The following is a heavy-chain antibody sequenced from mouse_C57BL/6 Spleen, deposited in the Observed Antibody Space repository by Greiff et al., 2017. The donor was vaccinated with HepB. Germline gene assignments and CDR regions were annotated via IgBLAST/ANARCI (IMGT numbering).Heavy chain of an antibody. J-gene: IGHJ3*01. CDR1: GYTFTSYW. D-gene: IGHD1-1*01. Sequence: QVQLQQPGAELVMPGASVKLSCKASGYTFTSYWMHWVKQRPGQGLEWIGQIDPSDSYTNYNQKFKGNSTLTVDKSSSTAYMQLSSLTSEDSAVYYCGRWRVVRGWFAYWGQGTLVTVSA. CDR2: IDPSDSYT. CDR3: GRWRVVRGWFAY. V-gene: IGHV1-69*01.